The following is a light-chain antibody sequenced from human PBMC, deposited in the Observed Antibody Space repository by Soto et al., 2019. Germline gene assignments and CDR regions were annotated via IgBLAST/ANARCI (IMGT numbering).Light chain of an antibody. CDR3: QRYNGRPPWT. V-gene: IGKV3-15*01. Sequence: VLTQSPGTLSLSPGDRATLSCRASQSVSSSLAWFQQKPGQAPRLLIYSASTRATGIPARFSGSGSGTEFTLTISSLQSEDFAVYYCQRYNGRPPWTFGQGTKVDIK. CDR2: SAS. J-gene: IGKJ1*01. CDR1: QSVSSS.